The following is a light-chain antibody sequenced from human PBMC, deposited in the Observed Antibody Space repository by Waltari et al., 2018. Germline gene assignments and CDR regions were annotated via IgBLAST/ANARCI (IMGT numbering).Light chain of an antibody. J-gene: IGLJ2*01. V-gene: IGLV2-14*03. CDR1: SRDIGGYNY. Sequence: QSALTQPASVPGPPGQSITISCTGTSRDIGGYNYVSWYQQVPGKAPKLMIYDVSNRPSGVSRRFSGSKSGNTASLTISGLQAEDEADYFCSSYMDSSTLELFGGGTSLTVL. CDR2: DVS. CDR3: SSYMDSSTLEL.